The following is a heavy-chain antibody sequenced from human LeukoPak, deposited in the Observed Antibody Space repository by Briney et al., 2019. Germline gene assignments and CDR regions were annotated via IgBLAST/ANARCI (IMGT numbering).Heavy chain of an antibody. Sequence: GGSLRLSCAASGFTFDDYVMSWVRQAPGKGLEWVSTLTGSGGSTYYADSVKGRFTISRDNSRNTLYLQINSLRAEDAAIYFCAKGWRLLLSFIDSRGQGALSPSPQ. V-gene: IGHV3-23*01. CDR2: LTGSGGST. D-gene: IGHD5-24*01. J-gene: IGHJ4*02. CDR1: GFTFDDYV. CDR3: AKGWRLLLSFIDS.